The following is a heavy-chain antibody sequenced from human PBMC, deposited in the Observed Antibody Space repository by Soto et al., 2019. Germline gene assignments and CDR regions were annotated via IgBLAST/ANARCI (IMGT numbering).Heavy chain of an antibody. Sequence: PSETLSLTCTVSGGSISSGDYYWRWILQPPGKGLEWSGYIYYSGSTYYNPSLKSRVTISVDTSKNQFSLKLSSVTAADTAVYYCARVVNIVVVPAASGSMDVWGQGTTVTVSS. V-gene: IGHV4-30-4*01. CDR3: ARVVNIVVVPAASGSMDV. CDR2: IYYSGST. CDR1: GGSISSGDYY. J-gene: IGHJ6*02. D-gene: IGHD2-2*01.